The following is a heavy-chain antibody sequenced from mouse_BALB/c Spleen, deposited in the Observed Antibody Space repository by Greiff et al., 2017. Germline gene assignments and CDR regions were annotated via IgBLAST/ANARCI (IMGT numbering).Heavy chain of an antibody. CDR3: ARGDYGIDY. CDR1: GYSITSDYA. J-gene: IGHJ2*01. V-gene: IGHV3-2*02. Sequence: VQLKQSGPGLVKPSQSLSLTCTVTGYSITSDYAWNWIRQFPGNKLEWMGYISYSGSTSYNPSLKSRISITRDTSKNQFFLQLNSVTTEDTATYYCARGDYGIDYWGQGTTLTVSS. CDR2: ISYSGST. D-gene: IGHD1-1*01.